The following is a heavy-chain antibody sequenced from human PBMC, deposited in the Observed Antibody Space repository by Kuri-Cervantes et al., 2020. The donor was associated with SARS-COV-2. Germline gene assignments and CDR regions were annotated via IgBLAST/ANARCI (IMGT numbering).Heavy chain of an antibody. Sequence: GSLRLSCAVYGGSFSGYYWSWIRQPPGKGLEWIGEINHSGSTNYNPSLKSRVTISVDTSKNQFSLKLSSVTAADTAVYDCARFSMVQGVIYDYWGQGTLVTVSS. CDR2: INHSGST. J-gene: IGHJ4*02. V-gene: IGHV4-34*01. CDR3: ARFSMVQGVIYDY. CDR1: GGSFSGYY. D-gene: IGHD3-10*01.